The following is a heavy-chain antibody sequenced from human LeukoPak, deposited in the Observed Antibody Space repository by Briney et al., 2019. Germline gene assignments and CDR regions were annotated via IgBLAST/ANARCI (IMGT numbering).Heavy chain of an antibody. D-gene: IGHD4-23*01. J-gene: IGHJ5*02. CDR1: GGSISSNS. V-gene: IGHV4-59*08. Sequence: SETLSLTCTVSGGSISSNSWSWFRQPPAKGLEWIGYIYYSGSTNYNPSLKSRVTISVDTSKTQFSLNLRSVTAADTAVYYCARHTDYGGNSRWFDLGDQGTLVTVSS. CDR2: IYYSGST. CDR3: ARHTDYGGNSRWFDL.